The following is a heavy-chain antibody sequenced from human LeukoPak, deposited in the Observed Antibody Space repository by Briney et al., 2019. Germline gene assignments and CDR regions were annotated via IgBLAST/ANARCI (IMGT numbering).Heavy chain of an antibody. CDR3: AKDRHPYYYDSSGYYYDAFHI. CDR1: GFTFSNYA. Sequence: TGGSLRLSCAASGFTFSNYAMTWVRQAPGKGLEWVSTISGSGATTFYADSVRGRFTISRDNSKNTLYLQVNSLRAEDTAVYCCAKDRHPYYYDSSGYYYDAFHIWGQGTMVTVSS. CDR2: ISGSGATT. J-gene: IGHJ3*02. V-gene: IGHV3-23*01. D-gene: IGHD3-22*01.